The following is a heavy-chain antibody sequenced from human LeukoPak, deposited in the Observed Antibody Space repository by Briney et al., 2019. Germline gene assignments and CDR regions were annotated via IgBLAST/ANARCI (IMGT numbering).Heavy chain of an antibody. J-gene: IGHJ4*02. Sequence: PGGSLRLSCAASGFSFSNYNMNWVRQAPGKGLEWVSIIYNDGNTFYADSVKGRFTISRDNSKNTLYLQMNSLRAEDTAVYYCARYLIAVAGKSYFDYWGQGTLVTVSS. V-gene: IGHV3-53*01. CDR2: IYNDGNT. CDR3: ARYLIAVAGKSYFDY. D-gene: IGHD6-19*01. CDR1: GFSFSNYN.